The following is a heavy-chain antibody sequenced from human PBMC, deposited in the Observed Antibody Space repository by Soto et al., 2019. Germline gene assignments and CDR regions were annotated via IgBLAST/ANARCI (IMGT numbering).Heavy chain of an antibody. J-gene: IGHJ5*02. V-gene: IGHV3-74*01. Sequence: GGSLRLSCAASGFTFSTSWMHWVRQAPGMGLVWISRINSDGITAYADSVRGRFTISRDNAKNTLYLQMNSLRVEDTAVYYCERGGQLQGSWGQGTPVTVSS. CDR2: INSDGIT. D-gene: IGHD5-18*01. CDR3: ERGGQLQGS. CDR1: GFTFSTSW.